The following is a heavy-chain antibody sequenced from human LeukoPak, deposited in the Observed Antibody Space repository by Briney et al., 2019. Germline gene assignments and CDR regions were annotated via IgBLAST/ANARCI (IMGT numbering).Heavy chain of an antibody. J-gene: IGHJ3*02. CDR3: ARHRRAFDI. CDR1: GGSFSGYY. Sequence: SETLSLTCAVYGGSFSGYYWSWIRQPPGKGLEWIGEINHSGSTNYNPSLKSRVTISVGTSKNQFSLKLSSVTAADTAVYYCARHRRAFDIWGQGTMVTVSS. V-gene: IGHV4-34*01. CDR2: INHSGST.